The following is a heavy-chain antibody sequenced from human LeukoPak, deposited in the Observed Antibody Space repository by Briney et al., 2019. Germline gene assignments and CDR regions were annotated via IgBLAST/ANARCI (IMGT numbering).Heavy chain of an antibody. CDR1: GGSISSSSYW. CDR3: ARNYYESSGYYPWNFDY. CDR2: IYYSGST. J-gene: IGHJ4*02. Sequence: NASETLSLTCTVSGGSISSSSYWWGWIRQPPGKGLEWIANIYYSGSTHYNPSLKSRVTISIEKSKNQFSLKLSSVTAADTAVYYRARNYYESSGYYPWNFDYWGQGTLVTVSS. V-gene: IGHV4-39*01. D-gene: IGHD3-22*01.